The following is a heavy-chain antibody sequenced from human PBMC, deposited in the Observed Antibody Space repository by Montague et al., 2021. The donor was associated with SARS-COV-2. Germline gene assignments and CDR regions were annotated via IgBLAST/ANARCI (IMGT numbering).Heavy chain of an antibody. CDR2: FYYAGGT. D-gene: IGHD4-17*01. CDR1: GGSVSRISFH. CDR3: ARFYGSSFDY. J-gene: IGHJ4*02. Sequence: SETLSLTCTVSGGSVSRISFHWGWIRQPPGKGLEYIGSFYYAGGTQYNPSLKSRVTISVDTSNDQFSLKMNSVTAADTAVYFCARFYGSSFDYWGQGTLVTVSS. V-gene: IGHV4-39*01.